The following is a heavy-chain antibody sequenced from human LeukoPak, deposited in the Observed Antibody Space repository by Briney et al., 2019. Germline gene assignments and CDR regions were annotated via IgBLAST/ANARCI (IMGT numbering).Heavy chain of an antibody. Sequence: GRSLRLSCAASGFTFSSYAMSWVRQAPGPGLEWVSAISGSGGSTYYADSVKGRFTISRDNSKNTLYLQMNSLRAEDTAVYYCAKDSIVISSGWYHDAFDIWGQGTMVTVSS. CDR1: GFTFSSYA. V-gene: IGHV3-23*01. CDR2: ISGSGGST. D-gene: IGHD6-19*01. J-gene: IGHJ3*02. CDR3: AKDSIVISSGWYHDAFDI.